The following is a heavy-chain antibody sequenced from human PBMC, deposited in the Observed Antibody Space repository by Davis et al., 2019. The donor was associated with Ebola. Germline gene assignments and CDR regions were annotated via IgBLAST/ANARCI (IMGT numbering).Heavy chain of an antibody. D-gene: IGHD6-25*01. CDR3: AALAGY. J-gene: IGHJ4*02. V-gene: IGHV4-59*02. CDR1: GGSVKSHY. CDR2: FFYSGNT. Sequence: SETLSLTCSVSGGSVKSHYWSWIQQPPGKGLEWIGYFFYSGNTNYNPSLMSRATISVDTSTNQVSLKLKSVTTADTAVYYCAALAGYWGQGTLVTVSS.